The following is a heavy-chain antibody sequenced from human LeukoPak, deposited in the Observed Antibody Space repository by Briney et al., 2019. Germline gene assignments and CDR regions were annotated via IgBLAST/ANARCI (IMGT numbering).Heavy chain of an antibody. V-gene: IGHV3-73*01. CDR2: IRSKANSYAT. Sequence: QPGGSLRLSCAASGFTFSGSAMHWVRQASGKGLEWVGRIRSKANSYATAYAASVKGRFTISRDDSKNTAYLQMNSLKTEDTAVYYCTRPPYSYGYFWFDPWGQGTLVTVSS. D-gene: IGHD5-18*01. CDR1: GFTFSGSA. J-gene: IGHJ5*02. CDR3: TRPPYSYGYFWFDP.